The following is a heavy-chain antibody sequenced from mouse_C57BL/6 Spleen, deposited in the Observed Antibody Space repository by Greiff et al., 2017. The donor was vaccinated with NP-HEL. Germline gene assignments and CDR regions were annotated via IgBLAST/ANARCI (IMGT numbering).Heavy chain of an antibody. Sequence: VQLHQSGPELVKPGDSVKISCKASGYSFTGYFMNWVMQSHGKSLEWIGRINPYNGDTFYNQKFKGKATLTVDKSSSTAHMELRSLTSEDSAVYYCARDYGSSYGGMDYWGQGTSVTVSS. CDR3: ARDYGSSYGGMDY. CDR2: INPYNGDT. V-gene: IGHV1-20*01. D-gene: IGHD1-1*01. J-gene: IGHJ4*01. CDR1: GYSFTGYF.